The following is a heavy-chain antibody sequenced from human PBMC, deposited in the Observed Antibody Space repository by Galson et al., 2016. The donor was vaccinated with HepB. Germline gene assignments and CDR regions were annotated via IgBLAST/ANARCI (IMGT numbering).Heavy chain of an antibody. J-gene: IGHJ6*02. CDR2: SIPIFGTA. Sequence: SVKVSCKASGGTFNSYAISWVRQAPGQGLEWMGESIPIFGTAKYAQKFQGRVTITADESTSTAYMELSRLRSEDTAVYYCARAGSYGDRHYYYGMDVWGQGTTVTGSS. D-gene: IGHD5-18*01. CDR3: ARAGSYGDRHYYYGMDV. V-gene: IGHV1-69*13. CDR1: GGTFNSYA.